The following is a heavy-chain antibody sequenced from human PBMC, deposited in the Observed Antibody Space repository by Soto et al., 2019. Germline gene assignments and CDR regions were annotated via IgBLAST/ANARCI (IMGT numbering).Heavy chain of an antibody. Sequence: SVKVSFKASGGTFSSYAISWVRQAPGQGLEWMGGIIPIFGTANYAQKFQGRVTITADESTSTAYMELSSLRSEDTAVYYCARDAGGYSGYDPDYWGQGTLVTVSS. CDR2: IIPIFGTA. CDR3: ARDAGGYSGYDPDY. V-gene: IGHV1-69*13. J-gene: IGHJ4*02. D-gene: IGHD5-12*01. CDR1: GGTFSSYA.